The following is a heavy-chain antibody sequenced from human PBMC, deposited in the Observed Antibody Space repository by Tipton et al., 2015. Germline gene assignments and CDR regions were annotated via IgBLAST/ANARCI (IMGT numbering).Heavy chain of an antibody. CDR2: VSGSGGKT. CDR1: GFTFSRYA. D-gene: IGHD1-7*01. CDR3: ASALISGTTV. Sequence: AVSGFTFSRYAMSWVRQAPGKGLEWVSGVSGSGGKTHYADSVKGRFTISRDNAKNALYLQMNSLRDEDTAVYYCASALISGTTVWGRGTLVTVPP. J-gene: IGHJ4*02. V-gene: IGHV3-23*01.